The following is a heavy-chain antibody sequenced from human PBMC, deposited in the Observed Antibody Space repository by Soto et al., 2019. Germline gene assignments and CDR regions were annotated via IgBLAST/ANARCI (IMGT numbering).Heavy chain of an antibody. CDR1: GGSISSYY. D-gene: IGHD6-13*01. CDR3: ASSNIAAAGFYYYGMDV. Sequence: SETLSLTCTVSGGSISSYYWSWIRQPPGKGLEWIGYIYYSGSTNYNPSLKSRVTISVDTSKNQFSLKLSSVTAADTAVYYCASSNIAAAGFYYYGMDVWGRGT. J-gene: IGHJ6*02. CDR2: IYYSGST. V-gene: IGHV4-59*01.